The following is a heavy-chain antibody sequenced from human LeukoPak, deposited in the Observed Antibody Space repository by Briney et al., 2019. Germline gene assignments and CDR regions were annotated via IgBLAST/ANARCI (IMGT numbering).Heavy chain of an antibody. CDR2: ISGSGGST. D-gene: IGHD3-22*01. J-gene: IGHJ4*02. V-gene: IGHV3-23*01. CDR3: AGRTYYYDSSGYRSDY. Sequence: GGSLRLSCAASGFTFSSYAMSWVRQAPGKGLEWVSAISGSGGSTYYADSVKGRLTISRDNSKNTLYLQMNSLRAEDTAVYYCAGRTYYYDSSGYRSDYWGQGTLVTVSS. CDR1: GFTFSSYA.